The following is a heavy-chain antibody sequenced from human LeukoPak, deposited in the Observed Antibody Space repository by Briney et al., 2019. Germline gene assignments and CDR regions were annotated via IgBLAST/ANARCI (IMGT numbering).Heavy chain of an antibody. D-gene: IGHD2-15*01. V-gene: IGHV3-30*02. CDR3: ARDPLCSGGSCLDY. J-gene: IGHJ4*02. Sequence: GGSLRLSCAASGFTFSSYGMHWVRQAPGKGLEWVAFIRYDGSNKYYADSVQGRITISRDNSKNMLYLQMNSLRAEDTAVYYCARDPLCSGGSCLDYWGQGTLVTVSS. CDR2: IRYDGSNK. CDR1: GFTFSSYG.